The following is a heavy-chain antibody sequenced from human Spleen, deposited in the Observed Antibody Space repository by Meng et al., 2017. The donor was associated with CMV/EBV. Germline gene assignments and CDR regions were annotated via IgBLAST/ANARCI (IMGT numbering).Heavy chain of an antibody. CDR3: ARDGLELRYYFDY. CDR2: IYSGGSST. Sequence: GGSLRLSCAASGFTFSSYAMSWVRQAPGKGLEWVSVIYSGGSSTYYADSVKGRFTISRDNSKNTLYLQMNSLRAEDTAVYYCARDGLELRYYFDYWGQGTLVTVSS. J-gene: IGHJ4*02. D-gene: IGHD1-7*01. CDR1: GFTFSSYA. V-gene: IGHV3-23*03.